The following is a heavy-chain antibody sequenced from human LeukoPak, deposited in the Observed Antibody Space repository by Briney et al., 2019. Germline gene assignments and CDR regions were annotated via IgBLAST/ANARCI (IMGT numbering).Heavy chain of an antibody. Sequence: ASVKVSCKAAGDTFTSYGISLVRQAPGQGLEWMGWISAYNGNTNYAQKLQGRVTMTTDTSTSTAYMELRSLRSDDTAVYYCARDSRFTVTTTFAYWGQGTLVTVSS. CDR1: GDTFTSYG. CDR3: ARDSRFTVTTTFAY. V-gene: IGHV1-18*01. J-gene: IGHJ4*02. CDR2: ISAYNGNT. D-gene: IGHD4-17*01.